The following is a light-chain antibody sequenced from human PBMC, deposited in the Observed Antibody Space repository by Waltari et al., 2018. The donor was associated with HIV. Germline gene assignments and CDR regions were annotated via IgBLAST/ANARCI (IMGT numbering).Light chain of an antibody. V-gene: IGLV2-23*01. CDR2: EGI. CDR1: SSDIGNYNL. CDR3: SSYGGSSNWL. Sequence: QSALIQPPSVSGSPGQSVTISCTGTSSDIGNYNLVSWYQQHPGKAPKLIIYEGIKRPSGVSNRISGSKSANTASLTISGLQAEDEADYFCSSYGGSSNWLFGGGTKLTVL. J-gene: IGLJ2*01.